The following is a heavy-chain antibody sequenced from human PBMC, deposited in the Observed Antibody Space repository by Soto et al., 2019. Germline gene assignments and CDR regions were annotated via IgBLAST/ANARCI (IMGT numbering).Heavy chain of an antibody. CDR3: ARHNGPLYVGYYYDMDV. Sequence: SETLSITSTVSGGTICSSSYDWGWIRQPPGKGLEWIGSIYYSGYTYYNPSLKSRVTISVDTSKNQFSLKLSSVTAADTAVYYCARHNGPLYVGYYYDMDVWGQGTTVTVSS. V-gene: IGHV4-39*01. CDR1: GGTICSSSYD. D-gene: IGHD3-16*01. J-gene: IGHJ6*02. CDR2: IYYSGYT.